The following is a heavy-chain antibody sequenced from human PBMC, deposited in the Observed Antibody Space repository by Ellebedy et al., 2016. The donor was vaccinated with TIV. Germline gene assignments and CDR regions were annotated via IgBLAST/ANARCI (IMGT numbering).Heavy chain of an antibody. Sequence: ASVKVSCKASGYTFTTYYIHWVRQAPGQGLEWVGTLNPSTGGTSYAQKFQGRVTMTRDTSISTAYMDLSRLRSDDTAVYYCARDPPRTGDSYFDLWGRGTLVTVSS. CDR1: GYTFTTYY. D-gene: IGHD1-1*01. V-gene: IGHV1-46*01. CDR2: LNPSTGGT. J-gene: IGHJ2*01. CDR3: ARDPPRTGDSYFDL.